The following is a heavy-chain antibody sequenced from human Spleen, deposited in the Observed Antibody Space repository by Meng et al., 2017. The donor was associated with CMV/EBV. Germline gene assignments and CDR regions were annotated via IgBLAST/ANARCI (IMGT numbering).Heavy chain of an antibody. J-gene: IGHJ5*02. D-gene: IGHD3-3*01. CDR2: INSDEGST. CDR3: ARDLSPGATYYDFWSGYQTRPGSANWFDP. Sequence: APGKGLVWVSRINSDEGSTSYAGSVKGRFTISRDNAKNTLYLQMDSLRAEDTAVYYCARDLSPGATYYDFWSGYQTRPGSANWFDPWGQGTLVTVSS. V-gene: IGHV3-74*01.